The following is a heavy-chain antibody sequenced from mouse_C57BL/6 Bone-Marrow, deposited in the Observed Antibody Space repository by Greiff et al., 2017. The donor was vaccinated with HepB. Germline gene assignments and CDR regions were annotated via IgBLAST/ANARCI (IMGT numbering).Heavy chain of an antibody. CDR3: ARLGLLRFDY. J-gene: IGHJ2*01. CDR2: ISSGGSYT. CDR1: GFTFSSYG. V-gene: IGHV5-6*01. D-gene: IGHD2-3*01. Sequence: EVQGVESGGDLVKPGGSLKLSCAASGFTFSSYGMSWVRQTPDKRLEWVATISSGGSYTDYPDSVKGRFTISRDNAKNTLYLQMSSLKSEDTAMYYCARLGLLRFDYWGQGTTLTVSS.